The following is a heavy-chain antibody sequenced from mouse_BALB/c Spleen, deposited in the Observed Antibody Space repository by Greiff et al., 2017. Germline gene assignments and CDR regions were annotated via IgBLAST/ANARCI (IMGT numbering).Heavy chain of an antibody. CDR3: ARCYGNYVGFAY. CDR1: GYSITSDYA. CDR2: ISYSGST. D-gene: IGHD2-1*01. Sequence: EVQLQQSGPGLVKPSQSLSLTCTVTGYSITSDYAWNWIRQFPGNKLEWMGYISYSGSTSYNPSLKSRISITRDTSKNQFFLQLNSVTTEDTATYYCARCYGNYVGFAYWGQGTLVTVSA. V-gene: IGHV3-2*02. J-gene: IGHJ3*01.